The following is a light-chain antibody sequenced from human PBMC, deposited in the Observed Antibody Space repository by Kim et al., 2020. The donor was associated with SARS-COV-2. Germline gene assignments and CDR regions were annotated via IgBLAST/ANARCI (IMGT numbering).Light chain of an antibody. CDR2: SAS. J-gene: IGKJ1*01. CDR3: QQYGSSPWT. V-gene: IGKV3-20*01. CDR1: QTNSGGY. Sequence: SCRASQTNSGGYIDWLPQKPGQPPRLLIYSASSRDPDIPVRFSGSGYGTDFTLTISRLEAEDFAVYYCQQYGSSPWTFGQGTKVDIK.